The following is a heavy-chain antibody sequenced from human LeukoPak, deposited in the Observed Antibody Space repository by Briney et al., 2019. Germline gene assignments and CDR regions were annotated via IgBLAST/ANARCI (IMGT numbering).Heavy chain of an antibody. Sequence: GGSLRLSCAASGFTFSSYPMNWVRQAPGKGLEWVSYISSSSSTVYYADSVKGRFTISRDNAKNSLYLQMNSLRAEDTAVYYCARDLAVATTAHWGQGTLVTVSS. CDR1: GFTFSSYP. V-gene: IGHV3-48*01. CDR3: ARDLAVATTAH. CDR2: ISSSSSTV. D-gene: IGHD2-15*01. J-gene: IGHJ4*02.